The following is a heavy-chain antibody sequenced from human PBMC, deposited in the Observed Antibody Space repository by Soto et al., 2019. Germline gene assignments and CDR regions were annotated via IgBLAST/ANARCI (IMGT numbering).Heavy chain of an antibody. CDR2: INHSGST. J-gene: IGHJ5*02. CDR1: GGSFSGYY. V-gene: IGHV4-34*01. CDR3: ARGTTVTTKHWFDP. D-gene: IGHD4-4*01. Sequence: QVQLQQWGAGLLKPSETLSLTCAVYGGSFSGYYWSWIRQPPGKGLEWIGEINHSGSTNYNPSLKSRVTISVDTSKNQFSLKLSSVTAADTAVYYCARGTTVTTKHWFDPWGQGTLVTVSS.